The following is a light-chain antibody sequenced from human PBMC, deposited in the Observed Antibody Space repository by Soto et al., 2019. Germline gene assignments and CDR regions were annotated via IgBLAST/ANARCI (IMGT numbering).Light chain of an antibody. J-gene: IGKJ4*01. Sequence: IRMTQNTSSLSASTGDRVTITCRASQGISSYLAWYQQKPGKAPKLLIYAASTLQSGVPSRFSGSGSGTDFTLTISCLQSEDFATYYCQQYYSYPLTFGGGTKVDIK. CDR3: QQYYSYPLT. V-gene: IGKV1-8*01. CDR1: QGISSY. CDR2: AAS.